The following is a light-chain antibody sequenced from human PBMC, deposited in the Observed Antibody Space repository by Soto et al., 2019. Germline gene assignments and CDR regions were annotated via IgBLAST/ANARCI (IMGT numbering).Light chain of an antibody. J-gene: IGLJ2*01. CDR1: SSDVGGYNF. CDR3: CSYAGSVTFT. V-gene: IGLV2-23*02. CDR2: ATT. Sequence: QSALTQPASVSGSPGQSITISCTGTSSDVGGYNFVSWYQQHPDKAPKLIIYATTKRPSGVSNRYSGSKSGNTASLTISGLQAEDEANYHCCSYAGSVTFTFGGGTKLTVL.